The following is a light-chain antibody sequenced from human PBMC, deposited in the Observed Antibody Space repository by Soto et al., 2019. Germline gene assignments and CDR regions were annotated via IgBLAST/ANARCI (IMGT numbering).Light chain of an antibody. J-gene: IGKJ4*01. Sequence: EIVMTLSPATLSVSPGDRAPLSCRASQSVDNDLAWYQQKPGQPPRLLIYDASTRATGIPARFSGSQSGTEFTLTISSLLSEDFAVYSCQQYNNWPLTFGGGTKVDIK. CDR1: QSVDND. V-gene: IGKV3D-15*01. CDR2: DAS. CDR3: QQYNNWPLT.